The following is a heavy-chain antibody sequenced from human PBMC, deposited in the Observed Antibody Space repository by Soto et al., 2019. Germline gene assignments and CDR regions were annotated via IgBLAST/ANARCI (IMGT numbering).Heavy chain of an antibody. CDR2: ISAYNGNT. CDR1: GYTFTSYG. V-gene: IGHV1-18*04. J-gene: IGHJ6*02. CDR3: ATSSRYQLPGQFFYYYGMDG. Sequence: ASVKVSCKASGYTFTSYGISWVRQAPGQGLEWMGWISAYNGNTNYAQKLQGRVTMTTDTSTSTAYMELRSLRSDDTAVYYCATSSRYQLPGQFFYYYGMDGWGQGTTVTVSS. D-gene: IGHD2-2*01.